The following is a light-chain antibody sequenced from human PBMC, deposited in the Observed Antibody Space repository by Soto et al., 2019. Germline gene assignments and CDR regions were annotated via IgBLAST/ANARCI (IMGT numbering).Light chain of an antibody. CDR2: GAS. CDR1: QSVGGTF. Sequence: EIVLTQSPGTLSLSPGEGATLSCRASQSVGGTFLAWYQQKGGQAPRLLIYGASTRATGIPARFSGSGSGTDFTLTISSLQPEDFALYYCQQYATSPLTFGGGTKVDIK. J-gene: IGKJ4*01. CDR3: QQYATSPLT. V-gene: IGKV3-20*01.